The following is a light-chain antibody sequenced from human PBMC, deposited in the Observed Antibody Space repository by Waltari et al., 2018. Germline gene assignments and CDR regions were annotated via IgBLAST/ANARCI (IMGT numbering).Light chain of an antibody. J-gene: IGLJ1*01. CDR2: GKN. Sequence: SSELTQDPAVSVALGQTVRITCQGDSLSYYYANCYRRKPGQAPLLVMYGKNNRPSGIPDRFSGSYTGDTASLTITGAQAEDEADYYCNSRDSNGNPFVFGPATKVTVL. V-gene: IGLV3-19*01. CDR3: NSRDSNGNPFV. CDR1: SLSYYY.